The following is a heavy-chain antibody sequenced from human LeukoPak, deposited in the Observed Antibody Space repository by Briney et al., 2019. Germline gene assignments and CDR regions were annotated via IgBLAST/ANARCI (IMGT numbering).Heavy chain of an antibody. J-gene: IGHJ4*02. CDR1: GFSLSSYA. CDR2: ISYDGSKK. V-gene: IGHV3-30*04. Sequence: PGGSLRLSCAASGFSLSSYAIHWVRQAPGKGLEWVAIISYDGSKKYYADSVKGRFTISRDISKNTLYLQMNSLRAEDTAVYYCAKDRVFELWFEEASPYYFDYWGQGTLVTVSS. D-gene: IGHD3-10*01. CDR3: AKDRVFELWFEEASPYYFDY.